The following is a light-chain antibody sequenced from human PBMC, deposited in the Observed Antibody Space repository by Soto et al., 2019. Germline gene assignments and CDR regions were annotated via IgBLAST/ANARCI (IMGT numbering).Light chain of an antibody. CDR1: QGSSSY. Sequence: AIRMTQSPSSFSASTGDRVTITCRASQGSSSYLAWYQQKPGKATKLLIYAASTLQSGVPSRFSGSGSGTDFTLTISCLQSEDFATYYCQQYYSYPPLTFGGGTKVEIK. CDR2: AAS. V-gene: IGKV1-8*01. CDR3: QQYYSYPPLT. J-gene: IGKJ4*01.